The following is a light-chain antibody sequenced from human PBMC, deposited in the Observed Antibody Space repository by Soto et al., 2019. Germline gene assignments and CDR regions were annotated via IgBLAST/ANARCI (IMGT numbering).Light chain of an antibody. CDR3: SSFADSSARDYV. CDR1: SSDVGGYNY. CDR2: EVS. Sequence: QSVLTQPASVSGSPGQSITISCTGTSSDVGGYNYVSWYQQHPGKAPKLMIYEVSNRPSGVSNRFSGSKSGNTASLTISGLQAEDEADYYCSSFADSSARDYVFGGGTKVTVL. V-gene: IGLV2-14*01. J-gene: IGLJ1*01.